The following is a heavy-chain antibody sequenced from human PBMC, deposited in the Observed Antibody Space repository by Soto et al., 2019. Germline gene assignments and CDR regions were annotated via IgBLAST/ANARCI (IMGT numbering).Heavy chain of an antibody. CDR2: IYHSGST. D-gene: IGHD2-2*01. CDR1: GGSISSGGYS. CDR3: ARVRYCISTSCYGGDAFDI. J-gene: IGHJ3*02. Sequence: QLQLQESGSGLVKPSQTLSLTCAVTGGSISSGGYSWSWILQPPGKGLEWIGYIYHSGSTYYNPSLKSRVTISVDRSKHQFSLKLSSVTAADTAVYYCARVRYCISTSCYGGDAFDIWGQGTMVTVSA. V-gene: IGHV4-30-2*01.